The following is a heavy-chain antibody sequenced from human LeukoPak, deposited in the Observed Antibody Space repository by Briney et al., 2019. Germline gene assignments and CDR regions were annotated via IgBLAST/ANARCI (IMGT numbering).Heavy chain of an antibody. CDR1: GESFGAYY. CDR3: VAIVVVPAANWFDP. CDR2: VNHSGST. Sequence: SETLSPTCAVYGESFGAYYWSWIRQPPGEGLEWIGEVNHSGSTSYNPSLKSRVTISVDTSKNQFSLKLSSVTAADTAVYYCVAIVVVPAANWFDPWGQGTLVTVSS. V-gene: IGHV4-34*01. D-gene: IGHD2-2*01. J-gene: IGHJ5*02.